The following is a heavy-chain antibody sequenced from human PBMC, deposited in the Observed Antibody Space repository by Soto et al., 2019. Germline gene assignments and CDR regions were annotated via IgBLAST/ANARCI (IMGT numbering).Heavy chain of an antibody. CDR1: GFTFSSYS. D-gene: IGHD3-10*01. V-gene: IGHV3-21*01. CDR3: AGAGRFAELLSSFRTYYFDY. Sequence: EVQLVESGGGLVKPGGSLRLSCAASGFTFSSYSMNWVRQAPGKGLEWVSSISSSSSYIYYADSVKGRFTISRDNAKNSLYLQMNSLRAEDTAVYYGAGAGRFAELLSSFRTYYFDYWGQGSLVTVSS. J-gene: IGHJ4*02. CDR2: ISSSSSYI.